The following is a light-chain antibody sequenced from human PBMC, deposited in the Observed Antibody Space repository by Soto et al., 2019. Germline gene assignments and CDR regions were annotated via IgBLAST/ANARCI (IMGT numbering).Light chain of an antibody. Sequence: QSVLTQPPSVSGAPGQRVTISCTGSSSNIGAGYDVHWYQQLPGTAPKLLIFGNNNRPSGVPDRFSVSKSGTSASLAITGLEAEDEADYYCQSYDSSVSGWVFGGGTKLTVL. CDR2: GNN. V-gene: IGLV1-40*01. CDR3: QSYDSSVSGWV. CDR1: SSNIGAGYD. J-gene: IGLJ3*02.